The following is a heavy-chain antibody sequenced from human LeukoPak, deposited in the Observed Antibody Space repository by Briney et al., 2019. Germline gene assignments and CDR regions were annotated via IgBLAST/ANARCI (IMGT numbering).Heavy chain of an antibody. D-gene: IGHD5-12*01. J-gene: IGHJ4*02. CDR3: ARTVAMIGMYYFDY. Sequence: PSETLSLTCAVYGGSFSGYYWSWIRQPAGKGLEWIGRIFTSGSTHSDPSLKSRLTMSVDRPKNQFSLRLTSVTAADTGVYYCARTVAMIGMYYFDYWGQGTVVTVSS. V-gene: IGHV4-59*10. CDR1: GGSFSGYY. CDR2: IFTSGST.